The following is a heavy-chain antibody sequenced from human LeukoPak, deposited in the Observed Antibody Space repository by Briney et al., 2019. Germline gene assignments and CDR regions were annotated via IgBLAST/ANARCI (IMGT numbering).Heavy chain of an antibody. CDR1: GYTFTSYG. D-gene: IGHD3-22*01. V-gene: IGHV1-18*01. CDR3: ARETIAYYYDGSGYWFDP. Sequence: ASVKVSCKASGYTFTSYGISWVRQAPGQGLEWMGWISAYNGNTNYAQKLQGRVTMTTDTSTSTAYMELRSLGSDDTAVYYCARETIAYYYDGSGYWFDPWGQGTLVTVSS. J-gene: IGHJ5*02. CDR2: ISAYNGNT.